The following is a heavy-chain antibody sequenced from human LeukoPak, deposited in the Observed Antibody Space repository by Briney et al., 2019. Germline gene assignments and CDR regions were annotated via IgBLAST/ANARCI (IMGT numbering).Heavy chain of an antibody. D-gene: IGHD3-16*01. Sequence: GGSLRLSCAAAGFTFTNYAMSWVRQAPGKGLEWVSTIGSGGSTYYADSVKGRCTISRENSKNPLYLQMNSLRAEDTAVYYCAKLGLKLGGDYWGQGALVTVSS. CDR3: AKLGLKLGGDY. CDR2: IGSGGST. CDR1: GFTFTNYA. J-gene: IGHJ4*02. V-gene: IGHV3-23*01.